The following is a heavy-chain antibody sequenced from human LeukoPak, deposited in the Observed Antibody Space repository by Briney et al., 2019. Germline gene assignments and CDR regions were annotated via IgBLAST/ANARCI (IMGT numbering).Heavy chain of an antibody. CDR2: IYPGDSDT. CDR1: GYSFTSYW. CDR3: ARQYSSGWYGDWFDP. D-gene: IGHD6-19*01. Sequence: GEPLKISCKGSGYSFTSYWIGWVRKMPGKGLEWMGIIYPGDSDTRYSPSFQGQVTISADKSISTAYLQWSSLKASDTAMYYCARQYSSGWYGDWFDPWGQGTLVTVSS. J-gene: IGHJ5*02. V-gene: IGHV5-51*01.